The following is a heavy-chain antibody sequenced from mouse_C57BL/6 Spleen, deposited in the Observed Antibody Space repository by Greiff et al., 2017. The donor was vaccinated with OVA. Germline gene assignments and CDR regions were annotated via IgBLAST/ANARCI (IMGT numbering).Heavy chain of an antibody. V-gene: IGHV1-52*01. Sequence: QVQLQQPGAELVRPGSSVKLSCKASGYTFTSYWMHWVKQRPIQGLEWIGNIDPSDSETHYNQKFKDKATLTVDKSSSTAYVQPCSLTSVDSAVYYCARLRPYQGDAMDYWGQGTSVTVSS. CDR2: IDPSDSET. CDR1: GYTFTSYW. J-gene: IGHJ4*01. D-gene: IGHD1-2*01. CDR3: ARLRPYQGDAMDY.